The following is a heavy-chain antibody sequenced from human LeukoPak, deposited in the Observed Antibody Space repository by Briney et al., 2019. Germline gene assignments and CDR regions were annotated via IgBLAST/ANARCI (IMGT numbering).Heavy chain of an antibody. CDR1: GFTFNTYG. CDR3: AKGKNTGSYLSHVDY. CDR2: ISYDGTKK. D-gene: IGHD3-10*01. V-gene: IGHV3-30*18. J-gene: IGHJ4*02. Sequence: GGSLRLSCVVSGFTFNTYGMHWVRQTPDKGLEWLALISYDGTKKWYADSVKGRFTISRDNSKNSLYLQMNSLRTEDTALYYCAKGKNTGSYLSHVDYWGQGTLVTVSS.